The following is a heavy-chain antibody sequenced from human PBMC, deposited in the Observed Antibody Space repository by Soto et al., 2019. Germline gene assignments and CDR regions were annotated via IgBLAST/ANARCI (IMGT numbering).Heavy chain of an antibody. CDR2: ISGSGGRT. Sequence: EVQLLESGGGLIQPGGSLRLSCEASGFTFSNYGMTWVRLAPGKGLEWVSTISGSGGRTFYADPVKGRFTISRDNSKXXXXXXXXXXXXEXTAVYYCAKEMIASTLADFFDYWGQGTLVTVSS. CDR1: GFTFSNYG. D-gene: IGHD2-21*01. CDR3: AKEMIASTLADFFDY. J-gene: IGHJ4*02. V-gene: IGHV3-23*01.